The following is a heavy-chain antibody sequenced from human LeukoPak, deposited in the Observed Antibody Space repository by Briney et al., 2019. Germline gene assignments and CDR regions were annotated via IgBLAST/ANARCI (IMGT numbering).Heavy chain of an antibody. CDR1: GGSISSNSYY. CDR2: IYYSGST. Sequence: SETLSLTCAVSGGSISSNSYYWGWIRQPPGKGLEWIGSIYYSGSTYYNPSLKSRVTISVDTSKNQFSLKLSSVTATDTAVYYCARTRYYYNSRSYGAPYYFDYWGQGTLVTVSS. D-gene: IGHD3-10*01. J-gene: IGHJ4*02. CDR3: ARTRYYYNSRSYGAPYYFDY. V-gene: IGHV4-39*01.